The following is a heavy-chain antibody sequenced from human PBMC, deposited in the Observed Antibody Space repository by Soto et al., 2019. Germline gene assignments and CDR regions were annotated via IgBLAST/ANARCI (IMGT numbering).Heavy chain of an antibody. Sequence: SETLSLTCAVYGGSFSGYYWSWIRQPPGKGLEWIGEINHSGSTNYNPSHKSRVTISVDTSKNQFSLKLSSVTAADTAVYYCVRGSLVRYCSGGSCYPFDYWGQGTLVTVSS. D-gene: IGHD2-15*01. V-gene: IGHV4-34*01. J-gene: IGHJ4*02. CDR2: INHSGST. CDR1: GGSFSGYY. CDR3: VRGSLVRYCSGGSCYPFDY.